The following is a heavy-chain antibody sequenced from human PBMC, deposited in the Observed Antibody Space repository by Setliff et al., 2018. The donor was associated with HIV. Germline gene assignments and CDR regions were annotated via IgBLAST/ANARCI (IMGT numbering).Heavy chain of an antibody. CDR2: ISPTNTYT. D-gene: IGHD1-7*01. V-gene: IGHV3-11*05. CDR1: GFTFNDYY. J-gene: IGHJ6*02. Sequence: GGSLRLSCAASGFTFNDYYMSWVRQAPGKGLEWVSYISPTNTYTNYADSVKGRFAISRDNAKNSLYLHMNSLRADDTAVYYCARVPNYNDYYYGMDVWGQGTTVTVSS. CDR3: ARVPNYNDYYYGMDV.